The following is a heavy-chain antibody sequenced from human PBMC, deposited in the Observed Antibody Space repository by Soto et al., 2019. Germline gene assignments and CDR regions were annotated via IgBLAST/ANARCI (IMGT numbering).Heavy chain of an antibody. CDR2: ISGSGGST. Sequence: EVQLLESGGGLVQPGGSLRLSCAASGFTFSSYAMSWVRQAPGKGLEWVSAISGSGGSTYYADSVKGRFTISRDNSKNTLYLRMNSLRAEDTAVYYCAKLRAYCGGDCYSVFFDYWGQGTLVTVSS. D-gene: IGHD2-21*02. V-gene: IGHV3-23*01. J-gene: IGHJ4*02. CDR1: GFTFSSYA. CDR3: AKLRAYCGGDCYSVFFDY.